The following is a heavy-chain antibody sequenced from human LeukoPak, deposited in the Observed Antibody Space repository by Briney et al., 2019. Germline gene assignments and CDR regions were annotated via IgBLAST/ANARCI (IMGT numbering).Heavy chain of an antibody. Sequence: SETLSLTCTVSGGSISGHYWSWIRQPPAKGLEWVGYVYYSGETNYNPSLKSRVTISVDTSKNQFSLKLTSVTAADTAVYYCARLQGDSTAIFAYWGQGILVSVSS. D-gene: IGHD2-21*01. J-gene: IGHJ4*02. CDR3: ARLQGDSTAIFAY. CDR2: VYYSGET. V-gene: IGHV4-59*11. CDR1: GGSISGHY.